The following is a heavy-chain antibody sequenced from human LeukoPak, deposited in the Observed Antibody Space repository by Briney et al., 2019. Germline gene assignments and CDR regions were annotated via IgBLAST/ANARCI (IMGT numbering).Heavy chain of an antibody. D-gene: IGHD3-9*01. Sequence: GGSLRLSCAASGFTFSSYSMNWVRQAPGKGLEWVSSISSSSSYIYYADSVKGRFTISRDNAKNSMYLQMNSLRAEGTAVYYCARGLGDILTGYYSLNWFDPWGQGTLVTVSS. CDR3: ARGLGDILTGYYSLNWFDP. CDR1: GFTFSSYS. CDR2: ISSSSSYI. V-gene: IGHV3-21*01. J-gene: IGHJ5*02.